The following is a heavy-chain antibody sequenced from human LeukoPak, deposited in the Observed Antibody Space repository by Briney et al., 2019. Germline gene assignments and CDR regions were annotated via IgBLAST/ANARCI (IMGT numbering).Heavy chain of an antibody. CDR2: ITHNGKS. J-gene: IGHJ4*02. V-gene: IGHV4-34*01. D-gene: IGHD1-26*01. Sequence: KPSETLSLTCAVYGASFSGYHKTWIRQSPGEGLEWIGEITHNGKSNYNPSLKSRVTISVDTSRNQFSLRLTSVTAADAGVYYCVLGRWEPTGSYWGQGTLVAISS. CDR3: VLGRWEPTGSY. CDR1: GASFSGYH.